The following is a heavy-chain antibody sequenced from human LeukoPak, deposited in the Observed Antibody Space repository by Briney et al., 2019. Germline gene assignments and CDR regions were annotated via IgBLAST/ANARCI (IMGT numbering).Heavy chain of an antibody. V-gene: IGHV3-23*01. CDR2: ISGIGGST. CDR1: GFTFSSYA. Sequence: GGSLRLSCAASGFTFSSYAMSWVRQAPGKGLEWVSAISGIGGSTYYADSVKGRFTISRDNSKNTLYLQMNSLRAEDTAVYYCAKFQDSSGYYLRYGMDVWGQGTTVTVSS. J-gene: IGHJ6*02. CDR3: AKFQDSSGYYLRYGMDV. D-gene: IGHD3-22*01.